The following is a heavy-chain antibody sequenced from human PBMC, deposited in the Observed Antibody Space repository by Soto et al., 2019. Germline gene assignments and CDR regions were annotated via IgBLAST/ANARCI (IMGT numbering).Heavy chain of an antibody. CDR2: VYYSVTT. CDR3: ARGLFGYDDCIYPSPDNWFDP. CDR1: RGSLNIGSHC. Sequence: SETLSLTGSLSRGSLNIGSHCWNWIRQSSGKALEWFGFVYYSVTTYYNPALSSRVTISVDRAKSQFSLQLRSVTAADTAVYFCARGLFGYDDCIYPSPDNWFDPWSQGTLVTVSS. V-gene: IGHV4-30-2*06. D-gene: IGHD3-16*01. J-gene: IGHJ5*02.